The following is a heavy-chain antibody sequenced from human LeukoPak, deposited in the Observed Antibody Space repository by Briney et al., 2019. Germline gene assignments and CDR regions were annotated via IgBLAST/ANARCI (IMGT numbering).Heavy chain of an antibody. Sequence: SETLSLTCTVSGGSIGSSNYFWGWIRQTPGMGLEWIGSIYYSGTIYYNPSLKSRVTISVDTPKNQFSLRLRSVTAADTAVYYCARHEEEDGYNAKTFDYWGQGTLVTVSS. J-gene: IGHJ4*02. CDR1: GGSIGSSNYF. D-gene: IGHD5-24*01. CDR2: IYYSGTI. V-gene: IGHV4-39*01. CDR3: ARHEEEDGYNAKTFDY.